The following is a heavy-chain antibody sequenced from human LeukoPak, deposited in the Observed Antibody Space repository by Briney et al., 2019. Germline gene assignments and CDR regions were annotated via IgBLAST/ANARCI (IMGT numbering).Heavy chain of an antibody. Sequence: SQTLSLTCVISGDSVSSNSAAWNWIRQSTSRGLEWLGRTYYRSKWYNDYVVSVKSRITINPDTSKNQFSLQLNSVTPEDTAVYYCARDPAYSSGWTKNAFDIWGQGTMVTVS. CDR2: TYYRSKWYN. J-gene: IGHJ3*02. D-gene: IGHD6-19*01. V-gene: IGHV6-1*01. CDR3: ARDPAYSSGWTKNAFDI. CDR1: GDSVSSNSAA.